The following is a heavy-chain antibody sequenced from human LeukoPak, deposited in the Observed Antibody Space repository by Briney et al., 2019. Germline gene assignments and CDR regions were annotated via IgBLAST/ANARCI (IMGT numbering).Heavy chain of an antibody. D-gene: IGHD5-12*01. V-gene: IGHV3-30*18. CDR1: GFTFSSYG. CDR2: ISYDGSNK. Sequence: GRSLRLSCAASGFTFSSYGMHWVRQAPGKGLEWVAVISYDGSNKYYADSVKGRFTISRDNSKNTQYLQMNSLRAEDTAVYYCAKDHNGGYDYDEFDYWGQGTLVTVSS. CDR3: AKDHNGGYDYDEFDY. J-gene: IGHJ4*02.